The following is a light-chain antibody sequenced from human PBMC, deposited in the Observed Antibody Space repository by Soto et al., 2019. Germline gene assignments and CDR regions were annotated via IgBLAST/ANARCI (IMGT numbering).Light chain of an antibody. J-gene: IGKJ2*01. CDR1: QSISSY. CDR3: QQSYSTPYT. Sequence: DIQMTQSPSSLSASVGDRVTITCRASQSISSYLNWYQQKPGKAPKLLIYAASSLQSGVPSRFSGSGSGTDFTLTISHLQPEDFATYYCQQSYSTPYTCGQGTKLEIK. CDR2: AAS. V-gene: IGKV1-39*01.